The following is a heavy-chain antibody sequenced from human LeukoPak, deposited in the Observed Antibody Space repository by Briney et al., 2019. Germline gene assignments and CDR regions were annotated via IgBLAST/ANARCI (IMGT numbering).Heavy chain of an antibody. J-gene: IGHJ4*02. CDR3: ARGPKVLLRYFDWLSRYYFDY. CDR1: GDSISSGDYY. D-gene: IGHD3-9*01. CDR2: INHSGST. V-gene: IGHV4-30-4*08. Sequence: SQTLSLTCTVSGDSISSGDYYWSWIRQPPGKGLEWIGEINHSGSTNYNPSLKSRVTISVDTSKNQFSLKLSSVTAADTAVYYCARGPKVLLRYFDWLSRYYFDYWGQGTLVTVSS.